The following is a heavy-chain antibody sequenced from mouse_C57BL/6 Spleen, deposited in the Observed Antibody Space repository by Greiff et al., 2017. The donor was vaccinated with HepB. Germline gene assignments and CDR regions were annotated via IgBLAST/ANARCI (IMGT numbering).Heavy chain of an antibody. CDR3: VRVHYYGSSYSDYAIDY. CDR1: GFTFNTYA. D-gene: IGHD1-1*01. J-gene: IGHJ4*01. V-gene: IGHV10-3*01. CDR2: IRSKSSNYAT. Sequence: EVQRVESGGGLVQPKGSLKLSCAASGFTFNTYAMHWVRQAPGKGLEWVARIRSKSSNYATYYADSVKDRFTISRDDSQSMLYMQMNNLKTEDTAMYSGVRVHYYGSSYSDYAIDYWGQGTSVTVSS.